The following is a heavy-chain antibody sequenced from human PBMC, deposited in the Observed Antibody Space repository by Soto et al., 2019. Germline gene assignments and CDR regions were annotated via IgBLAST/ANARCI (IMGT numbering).Heavy chain of an antibody. J-gene: IGHJ6*02. D-gene: IGHD4-4*01. Sequence: QVQLQESGPGLVKPSETLSLTCSVSGGSISSYYWSWIRQPAGKGLEWIGRIYTSGSTNYNPSLKSRVTMSVDTSKNQFSLKLSSVTAADTAVYYCARDRGMTTVAVNYGMDVWGQGTTVTVSS. CDR3: ARDRGMTTVAVNYGMDV. CDR2: IYTSGST. CDR1: GGSISSYY. V-gene: IGHV4-4*07.